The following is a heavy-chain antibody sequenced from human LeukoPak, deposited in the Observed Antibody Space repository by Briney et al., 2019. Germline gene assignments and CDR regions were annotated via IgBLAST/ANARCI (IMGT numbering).Heavy chain of an antibody. Sequence: SGTLSLTCGVSGGSITSTNWWSWVRQPPGQGLEWIGEISLTGRTNYNPSLIGRVIMSLDESRNQLSLTLTSVTAADTAMYYCTRESGPYCPFGYWGQGTLVVVPS. CDR2: ISLTGRT. CDR1: GGSITSTNW. D-gene: IGHD1-26*01. J-gene: IGHJ4*02. CDR3: TRESGPYCPFGY. V-gene: IGHV4-4*02.